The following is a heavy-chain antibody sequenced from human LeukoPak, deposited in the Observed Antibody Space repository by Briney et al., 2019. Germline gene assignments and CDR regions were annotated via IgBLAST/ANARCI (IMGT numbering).Heavy chain of an antibody. J-gene: IGHJ6*02. CDR1: GFTVSSNY. D-gene: IGHD2-15*01. CDR2: IYRGGST. CDR3: ARDRSLYCSGGSCYPDYYYYGMDV. Sequence: GGSLRLSCAASGFTVSSNYMSGVRQAPGKGREGVSVIYRGGSTFYADSVKGRFNISRDNSKNTLYLQMNSLSAEDTAVYYCARDRSLYCSGGSCYPDYYYYGMDVWGQGTTVTVSS. V-gene: IGHV3-53*01.